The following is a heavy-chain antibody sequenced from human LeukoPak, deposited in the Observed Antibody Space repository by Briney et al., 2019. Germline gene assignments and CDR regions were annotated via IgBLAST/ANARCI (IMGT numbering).Heavy chain of an antibody. CDR3: ASFQYYGSGSFLFDY. D-gene: IGHD3-10*01. V-gene: IGHV4-39*07. J-gene: IGHJ4*02. CDR1: GGSISSSSYY. CDR2: MYFSGST. Sequence: SETLSLTCIVSGGSISSSSYYWTWVRQPPGKGLEWIGSMYFSGSTYYNAALKIRLTISVDTSKNQFSLELSSVTAADTAVYYCASFQYYGSGSFLFDYWGQGTLVTVSS.